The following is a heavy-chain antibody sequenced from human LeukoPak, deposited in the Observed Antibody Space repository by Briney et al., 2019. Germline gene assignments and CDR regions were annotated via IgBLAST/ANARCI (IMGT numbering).Heavy chain of an antibody. Sequence: SETLSLTCTVSGGSISSYYWSWIRQPPGKGLEWIGYIYYSGSTNYNPSLKSRVTMSVDTSKNQFSLKLSSVTALDTAVYYCARLDSSGYYYFDYWGQGTLVTVSS. CDR2: IYYSGST. CDR1: GGSISSYY. CDR3: ARLDSSGYYYFDY. V-gene: IGHV4-59*12. J-gene: IGHJ4*02. D-gene: IGHD3-22*01.